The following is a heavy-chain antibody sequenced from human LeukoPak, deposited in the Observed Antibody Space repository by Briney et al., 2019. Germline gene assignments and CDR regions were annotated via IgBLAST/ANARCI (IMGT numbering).Heavy chain of an antibody. CDR1: GFTFSSHW. V-gene: IGHV3-74*03. CDR2: IKTDESIT. Sequence: GGSLRLSCAASGFTFSSHWMHWVRQAPGKGLVWVARIKTDESITSYADFVKGRFTISRDIAKNTLYLQLNSLRGDDTAVYYCARGMISSGWSLGYWGQGTLVTVSS. D-gene: IGHD6-25*01. J-gene: IGHJ4*02. CDR3: ARGMISSGWSLGY.